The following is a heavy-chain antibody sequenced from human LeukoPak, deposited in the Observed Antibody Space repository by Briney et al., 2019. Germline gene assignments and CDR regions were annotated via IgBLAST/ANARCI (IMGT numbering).Heavy chain of an antibody. V-gene: IGHV4-59*13. CDR1: GGSISSYY. Sequence: SETLSLTCTVSGGSISSYYWSLIRQPRGKGLEGIGYIYYSGSTNYNPSLKSRVTISVDTSKNQFSLKLSSVTAADTAVYSCASIVVATVGIDDAFDIWGQGKMVTVSS. J-gene: IGHJ3*02. CDR3: ASIVVATVGIDDAFDI. D-gene: IGHD2-2*01. CDR2: IYYSGST.